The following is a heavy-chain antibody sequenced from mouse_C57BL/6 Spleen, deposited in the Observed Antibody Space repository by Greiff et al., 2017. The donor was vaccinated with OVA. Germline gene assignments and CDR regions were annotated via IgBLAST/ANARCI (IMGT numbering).Heavy chain of an antibody. Sequence: VQLQQSRAELVRPGASVKLSCKASGYTFTDYYINWVKQRPGQGLEWIARIYPGSGNTYYNEKFKGKATLTAEKSSSTAYMQLSSLTSEDSAVYFCANRDYFDYWGQGTTLTVSS. J-gene: IGHJ2*01. D-gene: IGHD2-14*01. V-gene: IGHV1-76*01. CDR3: ANRDYFDY. CDR2: IYPGSGNT. CDR1: GYTFTDYY.